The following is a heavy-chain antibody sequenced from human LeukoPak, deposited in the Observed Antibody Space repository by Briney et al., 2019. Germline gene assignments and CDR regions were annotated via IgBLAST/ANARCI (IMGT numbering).Heavy chain of an antibody. Sequence: GGSLRLSRAASGFTFSSYAMSCVRHAPGKGLECSLAIGGSGDSTYYADSVKGRFTISRDNTKNTLYLRMKRLRAEDTALYYCAKDFVVVPGLVNYFDYWGQGTLVTVSS. D-gene: IGHD2-2*01. CDR1: GFTFSSYA. CDR3: AKDFVVVPGLVNYFDY. J-gene: IGHJ4*02. V-gene: IGHV3-23*01. CDR2: IGGSGDST.